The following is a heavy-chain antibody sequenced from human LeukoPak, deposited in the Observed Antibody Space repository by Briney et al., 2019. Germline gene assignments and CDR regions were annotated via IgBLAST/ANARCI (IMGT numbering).Heavy chain of an antibody. CDR2: IKQDGSEK. Sequence: GGSLRHSCAASGFTFSSYWMSWVRQAPGKGLEWVANIKQDGSEKYYVDSVKGRFTISRDNAKNSLYLQMNSLRAEDTAVYYCARDQGYCSGGSCYHAGYYGMDVWGQGTTVTVSS. CDR3: ARDQGYCSGGSCYHAGYYGMDV. CDR1: GFTFSSYW. D-gene: IGHD2-15*01. V-gene: IGHV3-7*01. J-gene: IGHJ6*02.